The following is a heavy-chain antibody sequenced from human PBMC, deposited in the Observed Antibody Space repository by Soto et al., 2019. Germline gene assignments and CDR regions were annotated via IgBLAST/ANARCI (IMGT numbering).Heavy chain of an antibody. CDR2: INHSGST. D-gene: IGHD1-1*01. CDR3: ARVSKWNDEYYFDY. J-gene: IGHJ4*02. Sequence: PSETLSLTCAVYGGSFSGYYWSWIRQPPGKGLEWIGEINHSGSTNYNPSLKSRVTISVDTSKNQFSLKLSSVTAADTAVFYCARVSKWNDEYYFDYWGQGTQVTVSS. CDR1: GGSFSGYY. V-gene: IGHV4-34*01.